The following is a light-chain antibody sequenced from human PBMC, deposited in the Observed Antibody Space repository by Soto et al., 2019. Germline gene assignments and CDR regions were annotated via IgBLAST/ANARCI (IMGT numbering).Light chain of an antibody. CDR1: QSLTRNY. CDR2: GAS. J-gene: IGKJ4*02. V-gene: IGKV3-20*01. CDR3: QQYSNLPPT. Sequence: DIVLTQSPGTLSLSPGERATLSCRASQSLTRNYLAWFRQKPGQAPKLLISGASTRATGIPDMFSGSGSGTDFTLTISRLEPEDFAVYFCQQYSNLPPTFGGGPKAQLK.